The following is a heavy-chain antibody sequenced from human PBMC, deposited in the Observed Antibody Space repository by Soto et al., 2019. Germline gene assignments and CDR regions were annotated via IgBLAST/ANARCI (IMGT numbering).Heavy chain of an antibody. CDR2: IYYTGST. D-gene: IGHD1-26*01. CDR3: ARGGGSYLAYFDY. Sequence: SETLSLTCTVSGGSISSYYWSWVRQPPGKGLEWMGYIYYTGSTNYNPSLKSRVTISVDTSKNQFSLKLTSVTAADTAVYYCARGGGSYLAYFDYWGQGTLVTVSS. J-gene: IGHJ4*02. CDR1: GGSISSYY. V-gene: IGHV4-59*01.